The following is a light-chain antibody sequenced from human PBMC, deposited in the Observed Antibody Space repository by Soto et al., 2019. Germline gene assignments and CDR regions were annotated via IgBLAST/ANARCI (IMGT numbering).Light chain of an antibody. CDR2: DVN. CDR3: SSYTSSSTEV. Sequence: QSVLTQPASVSGSPGQSITISCTGTSSDVGGYNYVSWYQHHPGKAPKLLIYDVNSRPSGVSDRFSGSKSGNTASLTISGLQAEYEADYYCSSYTSSSTEVFGTGTEVTVL. CDR1: SSDVGGYNY. J-gene: IGLJ1*01. V-gene: IGLV2-14*03.